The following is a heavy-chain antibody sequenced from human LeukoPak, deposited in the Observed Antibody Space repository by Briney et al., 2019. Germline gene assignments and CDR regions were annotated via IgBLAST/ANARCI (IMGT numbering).Heavy chain of an antibody. Sequence: PGGSLRPSCAASGFTFSSYSMNWVRQAPGKGLEWVSSISSSSSYIYYADSVKGRFTISRDNAKNSLYLQMNSLRAEDTAVYYCARGRATANFDYWGQGTLVTVSS. CDR3: ARGRATANFDY. D-gene: IGHD5-18*01. J-gene: IGHJ4*02. V-gene: IGHV3-21*01. CDR2: ISSSSSYI. CDR1: GFTFSSYS.